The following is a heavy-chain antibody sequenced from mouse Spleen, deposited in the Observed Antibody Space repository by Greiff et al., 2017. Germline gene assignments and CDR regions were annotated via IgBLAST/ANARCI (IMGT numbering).Heavy chain of an antibody. CDR3: ARHSAQASYAMDY. J-gene: IGHJ4*01. CDR1: GFTFSSYG. V-gene: IGHV5-6*01. Sequence: DVQLVESGGDLVKPGGSLKLSCAASGFTFSSYGMSWVRQTPDKRLEWVATISSGGSYTYYPDSVKGRFTISRDNAKNTLYLQMSSLKSEDTAMYYCARHSAQASYAMDYWGQGTSVTVSS. D-gene: IGHD3-2*02. CDR2: ISSGGSYT.